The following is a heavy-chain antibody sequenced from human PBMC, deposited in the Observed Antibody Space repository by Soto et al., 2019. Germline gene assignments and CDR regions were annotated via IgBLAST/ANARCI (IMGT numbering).Heavy chain of an antibody. J-gene: IGHJ4*02. D-gene: IGHD6-19*01. CDR3: VHITGWPGIDF. CDR2: IYGGGTT. Sequence: EVQLVESGGGLIQPGGSLRLSCAASGFAVSSKYMTWVRQAPGKGLEWVSVIYGGGTTYYADSVKGRFTIYRDTTKNTLYTHWNSLSLEDTAVYYCVHITGWPGIDFWGQGTLVTVSP. V-gene: IGHV3-53*01. CDR1: GFAVSSKY.